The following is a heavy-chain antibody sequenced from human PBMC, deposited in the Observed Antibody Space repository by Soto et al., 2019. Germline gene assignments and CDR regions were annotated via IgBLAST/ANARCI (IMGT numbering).Heavy chain of an antibody. CDR1: GFSVSTTY. V-gene: IGHV4-59*02. D-gene: IGHD6-19*01. CDR3: ARIPHSSASFDY. J-gene: IGHJ4*02. CDR2: VYHSGST. Sequence: ASETLSLTCTVSGFSVSTTYWSWVRQSPGKGLEWIGYVYHSGSTTYSPSLKSRVTISVDTSKNQFSLRLRSVTAADTAVYYCARIPHSSASFDYWGQGNLVTVSS.